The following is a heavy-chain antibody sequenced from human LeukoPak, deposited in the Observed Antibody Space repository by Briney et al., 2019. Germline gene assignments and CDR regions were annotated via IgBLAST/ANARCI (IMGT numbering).Heavy chain of an antibody. J-gene: IGHJ5*02. CDR1: GYTFTSYG. D-gene: IGHD5-12*01. V-gene: IGHV1-18*01. CDR3: ARDLRYSGYDRIAVAGHFDP. CDR2: ISAYNGNT. Sequence: ASVKVSCKASGYTFTSYGISWVRQAPGQGLEWMGWISAYNGNTNYAQKLQGRVTMTTDTSTSTAYMELRSLRSDDTAVYYCARDLRYSGYDRIAVAGHFDPWGQGTLVTVSS.